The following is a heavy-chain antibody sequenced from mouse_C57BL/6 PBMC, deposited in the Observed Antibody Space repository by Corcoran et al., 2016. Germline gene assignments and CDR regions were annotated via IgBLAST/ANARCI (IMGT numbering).Heavy chain of an antibody. J-gene: IGHJ2*01. CDR2: VYPYNGGT. D-gene: IGHD1-1*02. V-gene: IGHV1-36*01. Sequence: EVQLQQSGPVLVKTGPSVKISCKASGFTFTDYYMNWVKQSHGKSLEWIGLVYPYNGGTSYNQKLKGKATLTVDKSSSTAYMELNSLTSEDSAVYYCARSLSRGYYFDFWGQGTTLTVSS. CDR3: ARSLSRGYYFDF. CDR1: GFTFTDYY.